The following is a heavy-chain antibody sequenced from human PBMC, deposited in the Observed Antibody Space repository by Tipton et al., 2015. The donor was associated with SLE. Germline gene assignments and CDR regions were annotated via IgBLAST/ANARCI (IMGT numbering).Heavy chain of an antibody. D-gene: IGHD1-14*01. J-gene: IGHJ3*02. V-gene: IGHV4-59*01. CDR1: GGSISSYY. Sequence: TLSLTCTVSGGSISSYYWSWIRQPPGKGLEWIGYIYHSGSTNYNPFLKSRVTISVDTSTNQFSLKLSTVTAADTAVYYCARDGSAFDIWGQGTMVTVSS. CDR2: IYHSGST. CDR3: ARDGSAFDI.